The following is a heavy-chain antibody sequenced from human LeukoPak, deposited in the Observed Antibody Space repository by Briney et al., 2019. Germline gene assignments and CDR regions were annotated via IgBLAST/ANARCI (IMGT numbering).Heavy chain of an antibody. D-gene: IGHD6-6*01. CDR1: GFTFSDYY. CDR3: ARDRQPYYHYYGMDV. J-gene: IGHJ6*02. Sequence: GGSLRLSCAASGFTFSDYYMSWIRQAPGKGLEWVSYISGTSSYTNYADSVKGRFTVSRDNPKNSLFLQMNSLRAEDTAAYYCARDRQPYYHYYGMDVWGQGTTVSVSS. CDR2: ISGTSSYT. V-gene: IGHV3-11*06.